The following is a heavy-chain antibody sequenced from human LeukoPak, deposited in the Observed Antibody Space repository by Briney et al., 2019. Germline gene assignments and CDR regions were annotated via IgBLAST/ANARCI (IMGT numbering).Heavy chain of an antibody. D-gene: IGHD3-3*01. CDR1: GYTFTIYG. CDR2: ISAYNGNT. J-gene: IGHJ4*02. CDR3: ARVQPSYDFWSGYYGLFDY. Sequence: ASVKLSCKASGYTFTIYGISCVRQAPGQGLEWMGWISAYNGNTNYAQKLQGRVTMTTDTSTSTAYMELRSLRSDDTAVYYCARVQPSYDFWSGYYGLFDYWGQGTLVTVSS. V-gene: IGHV1-18*01.